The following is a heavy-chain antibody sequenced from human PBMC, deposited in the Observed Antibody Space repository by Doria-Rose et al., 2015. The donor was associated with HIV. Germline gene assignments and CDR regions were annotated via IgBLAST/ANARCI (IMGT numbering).Heavy chain of an antibody. J-gene: IGHJ4*02. CDR3: ARDLIAVALQS. D-gene: IGHD6-19*01. Sequence: QVQLVQSGRGVVQPGRSLRLSCRASGFTFSSYAMHWVRQTPGKGLEWVALISSDGSNKHYADSVKGRFTVSRDNSRNTLFLEVTSLRPDDTAVFFCARDLIAVALQSWGPGTLVTVSS. V-gene: IGHV3-30*04. CDR1: GFTFSSYA. CDR2: ISSDGSNK.